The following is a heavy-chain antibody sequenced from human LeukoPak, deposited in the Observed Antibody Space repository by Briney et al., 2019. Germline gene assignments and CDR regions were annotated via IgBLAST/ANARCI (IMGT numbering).Heavy chain of an antibody. CDR1: GYTFTGYY. V-gene: IGHV1-2*02. Sequence: GASVKVSCKASGYTFTGYYMHWVRQAPGQGLEWMGWINPNSGGTNYAQKFQGRVTMTRDTSIRTAYMELSRLRSDDTAVYYCARGNCSGGSCYRGVGNNWFDPWGQGTLVTVSS. CDR3: ARGNCSGGSCYRGVGNNWFDP. CDR2: INPNSGGT. D-gene: IGHD2-15*01. J-gene: IGHJ5*02.